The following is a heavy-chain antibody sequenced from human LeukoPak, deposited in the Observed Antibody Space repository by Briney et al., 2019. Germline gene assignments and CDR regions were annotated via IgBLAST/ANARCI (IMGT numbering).Heavy chain of an antibody. D-gene: IGHD1-1*01. CDR2: INPNNGGT. J-gene: IGHJ4*02. CDR3: APGDTTGTTSGVSGMALYYFDY. V-gene: IGHV1-2*02. Sequence: ASVKVSCKASEYTFSVYHIHWVRLAPGQGLEWMGWINPNNGGTNYAQKFQGRVTMTRDTSISTAYMELSRLRSDDTAVYYCAPGDTTGTTSGVSGMALYYFDYWGQGTLVTVSS. CDR1: EYTFSVYH.